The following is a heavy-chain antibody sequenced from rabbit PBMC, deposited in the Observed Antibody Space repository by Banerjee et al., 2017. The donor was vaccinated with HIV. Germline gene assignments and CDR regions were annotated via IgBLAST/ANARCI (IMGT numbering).Heavy chain of an antibody. CDR2: IYAGSSGST. J-gene: IGHJ4*01. D-gene: IGHD6-1*01. CDR3: AGGYYTYGYAVYVYFKL. V-gene: IGHV1S45*01. CDR1: GIDFSSYG. Sequence: QEQLVESGGGLVTLGGSLKLSCKASGIDFSSYGISWVRQAPGKGLEWIACIYAGSSGSTDYANWAKGRFTISKTSSTTVTLQMTSLTAADTATYFCAGGYYTYGYAVYVYFKLWGPGTLVTV.